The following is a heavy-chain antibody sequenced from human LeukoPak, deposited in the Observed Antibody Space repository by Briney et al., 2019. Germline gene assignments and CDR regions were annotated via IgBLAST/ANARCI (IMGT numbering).Heavy chain of an antibody. CDR1: GFTFSSYW. CDR3: ARGSDILALGY. D-gene: IGHD3-9*01. J-gene: IGHJ4*02. CDR2: INSDGSST. Sequence: GGSLRLSCAASGFTFSSYWMHWVRQAPGKGLVWVSRINSDGSSTSYADSVKGRFTISRDNARNTLYLQMNSLRAEDTAVYYCARGSDILALGYWGQGTLVTVSS. V-gene: IGHV3-74*01.